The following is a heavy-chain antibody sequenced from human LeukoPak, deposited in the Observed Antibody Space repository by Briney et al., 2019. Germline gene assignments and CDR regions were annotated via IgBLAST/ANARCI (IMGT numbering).Heavy chain of an antibody. Sequence: GGSLRLSCAASGFTFSSYAMNWVRQAPGEGLEGVSTISGTTGITYYADSVKGRFTISRNNSNNTLYLQMNILRADDTAVYYCAKDTCDYLRYYFDYWGQRTLVTVSS. CDR3: AKDTCDYLRYYFDY. J-gene: IGHJ4*02. CDR2: ISGTTGIT. D-gene: IGHD4-17*01. V-gene: IGHV3-23*01. CDR1: GFTFSSYA.